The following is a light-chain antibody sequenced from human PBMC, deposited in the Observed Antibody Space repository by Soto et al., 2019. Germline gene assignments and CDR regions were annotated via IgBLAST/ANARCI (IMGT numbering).Light chain of an antibody. V-gene: IGKV3-11*01. CDR2: DTS. CDR3: QQRSNWLT. J-gene: IGKJ4*01. Sequence: EIVLTQSPATLSLSPGERATLSCRASQSVGTYLAWYQQRPGQAPRLLIYDTSNRATGVPARFSGSGSGTDFTLTINSLEPEDFAEYYCQQRSNWLTFGGGTKVEIK. CDR1: QSVGTY.